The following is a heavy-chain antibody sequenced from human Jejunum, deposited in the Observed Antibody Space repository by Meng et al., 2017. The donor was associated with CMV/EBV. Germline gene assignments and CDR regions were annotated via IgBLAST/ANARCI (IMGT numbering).Heavy chain of an antibody. CDR3: AREAQYYLDY. V-gene: IGHV1-46*01. Sequence: CKTFGYSFTNYYMHWVRQAPGQGLEWMGVINPSDGSTTYAQKFQGRVTMTRDTSTSTLYVELSNLRSEDTAVYYCAREAQYYLDYWGQGTRVTVSS. CDR2: INPSDGST. CDR1: GYSFTNYY. J-gene: IGHJ4*02.